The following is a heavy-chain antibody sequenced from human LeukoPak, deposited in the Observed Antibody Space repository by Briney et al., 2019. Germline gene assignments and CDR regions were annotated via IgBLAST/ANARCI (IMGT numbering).Heavy chain of an antibody. CDR1: GGTFSNFA. V-gene: IGHV1-69*13. J-gene: IGHJ3*02. CDR3: AVYYDSSGYGTAVDI. D-gene: IGHD3-22*01. CDR2: IIPIFGTP. Sequence: ASVKVSCKASGGTFSNFAINWVRQAPGQGLEWMGGIIPIFGTPRYAQNSEGRVTITADESTSTAYMELISLTSEDTAVYYCAVYYDSSGYGTAVDIWGQGTMVTVSS.